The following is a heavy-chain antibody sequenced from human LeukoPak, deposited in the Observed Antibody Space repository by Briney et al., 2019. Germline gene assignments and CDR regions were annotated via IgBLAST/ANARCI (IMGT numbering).Heavy chain of an antibody. D-gene: IGHD6-19*01. J-gene: IGHJ6*02. CDR3: TRGFAVAGTHYYYFYAMDV. CDR1: GGSISTHY. V-gene: IGHV4-59*11. CDR2: IYHTGSPT. Sequence: SETLSLTCTVSGGSISTHYWGWIRQPPGKGLEWIGYIYHTGSPTNYNPSLKSRVTISVDTSKNLFPLKLNSVTAADTAMYYCTRGFAVAGTHYYYFYAMDVWGHGTTVTVSS.